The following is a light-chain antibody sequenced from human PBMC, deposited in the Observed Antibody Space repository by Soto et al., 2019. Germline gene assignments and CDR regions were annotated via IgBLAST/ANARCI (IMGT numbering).Light chain of an antibody. Sequence: IQVTQSPSSVSASVGDRVTITCRASQDIAGYLAWYQQKPGEAPKLLIFDVFNLETGVPARFSGSGSGTEFTLTISSLQPDDLATYYCQQYSSYWTFGPGTKVDIK. V-gene: IGKV1-13*02. CDR3: QQYSSYWT. CDR1: QDIAGY. J-gene: IGKJ1*01. CDR2: DVF.